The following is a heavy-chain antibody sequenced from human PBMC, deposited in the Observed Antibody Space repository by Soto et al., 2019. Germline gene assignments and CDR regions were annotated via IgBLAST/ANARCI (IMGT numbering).Heavy chain of an antibody. CDR2: ISPYDDDT. V-gene: IGHV1-18*01. CDR1: GYTFSSYG. CDR3: ARGGYYDSSGSRNYHCYGMDV. Sequence: QAQLVQSGPEVKKPGASVKVSCKASGYTFSSYGISWVRQAPGQGLEWLGWISPYDDDTKDAQNLQGRVRMTTDTSTRTVYMDLRSLRSDDTAIYYCARGGYYDSSGSRNYHCYGMDVWGQGTTVTVSS. J-gene: IGHJ6*02. D-gene: IGHD3-22*01.